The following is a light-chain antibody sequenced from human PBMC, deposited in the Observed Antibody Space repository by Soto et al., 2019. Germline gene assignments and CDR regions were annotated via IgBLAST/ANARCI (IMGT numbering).Light chain of an antibody. V-gene: IGKV1-33*01. J-gene: IGKJ1*01. Sequence: DIQMTQSPSSLSASVLDRVTITCQASQDISNYLNWYQQKPGKAPKLLIYDASNLETGVPSRFSGSGSGTDFTFTISSLQPEDIATYYCQQYDNLPRTFGQGTKVDI. CDR2: DAS. CDR3: QQYDNLPRT. CDR1: QDISNY.